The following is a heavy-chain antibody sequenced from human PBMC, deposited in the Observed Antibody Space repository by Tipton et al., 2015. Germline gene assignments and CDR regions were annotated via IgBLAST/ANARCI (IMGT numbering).Heavy chain of an antibody. CDR3: TTEGPDLWSGYPY. Sequence: GSLRLSCAASGFTFNYAWMTWVRQTPGKGLEWVGRIKSIMDGGTTDYAAPVKGRFTISRDDSSNTLYLQMNSLKTEDTAVYYCTTEGPDLWSGYPYWGQGTLVTVSS. CDR2: IKSIMDGGTT. V-gene: IGHV3-15*01. D-gene: IGHD3-3*01. J-gene: IGHJ4*02. CDR1: GFTFNYAW.